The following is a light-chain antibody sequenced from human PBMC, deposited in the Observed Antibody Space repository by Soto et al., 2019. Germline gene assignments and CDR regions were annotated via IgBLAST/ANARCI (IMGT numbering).Light chain of an antibody. Sequence: IQMTQSPSPLSASVGDRATIPCRASQTISSWLAWYQQKPGKAPKRLIYSASSLQSGVPSRFSGSGSGTEFTLTINSLQPEDFATYFCLQHNSYPYTFGQGTRLEIK. V-gene: IGKV1-5*01. CDR3: LQHNSYPYT. CDR1: QTISSW. CDR2: SAS. J-gene: IGKJ5*01.